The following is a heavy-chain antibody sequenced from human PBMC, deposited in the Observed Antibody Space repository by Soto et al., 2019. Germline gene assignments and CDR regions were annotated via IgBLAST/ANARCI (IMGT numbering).Heavy chain of an antibody. D-gene: IGHD3-10*01. Sequence: QVQLQESGPGLVRPSGTLSLSCAVSGDSLSIANWWTWVRQPPEKGLEWIGETYHGGGSTNYNPSLTGRATISIDKSKNQFSLILTSVTAADTGEYFCAIGGRPSPNGSGYVLDVWGQGTTVTVSS. CDR1: GDSLSIANW. CDR2: TYHGGGST. V-gene: IGHV4-4*02. J-gene: IGHJ6*02. CDR3: AIGGRPSPNGSGYVLDV.